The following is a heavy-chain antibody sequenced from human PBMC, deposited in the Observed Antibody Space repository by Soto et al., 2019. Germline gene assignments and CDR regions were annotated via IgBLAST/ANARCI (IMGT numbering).Heavy chain of an antibody. D-gene: IGHD3-10*01. Sequence: SETLSLTCAVSGESLTAYFWTWIRQSPGKGLEWIGEINHSGSTNYNPSLKSRLTISIDTPKKQVSLKLTSVSAADTAVYYCAYGSGSFDYWGQGVLVT. CDR2: INHSGST. J-gene: IGHJ4*02. CDR3: AYGSGSFDY. CDR1: GESLTAYF. V-gene: IGHV4-34*01.